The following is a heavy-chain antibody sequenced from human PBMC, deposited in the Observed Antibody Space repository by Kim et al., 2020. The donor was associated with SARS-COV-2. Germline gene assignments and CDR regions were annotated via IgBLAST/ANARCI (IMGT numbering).Heavy chain of an antibody. D-gene: IGHD6-13*01. CDR3: AGSSSRYFYGMDV. Sequence: GESLKISCKGSGYTFTTYWITWVRQMPGKGLEWLGRIDPSDSYTNYSPSFEGHVTISADRSISTAYLQWSSLKASDTAMYFCAGSSSRYFYGMDVWGQGTRVIVSS. CDR2: IDPSDSYT. V-gene: IGHV5-10-1*01. CDR1: GYTFTTYW. J-gene: IGHJ6*02.